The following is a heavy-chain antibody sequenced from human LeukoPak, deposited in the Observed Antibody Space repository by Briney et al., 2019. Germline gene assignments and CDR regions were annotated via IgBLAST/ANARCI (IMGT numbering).Heavy chain of an antibody. D-gene: IGHD4-17*01. CDR1: GGSISGGDYY. Sequence: PSQTLSLTCTVSGGSISGGDYYWSWIRQPPGKGLEWIGYIYYSGSTYYNPSLKSRVTISVDTSKNQFSLKLSSVTAADTAVYYCARGGAYYYYYMDVWGKGTTVTLSS. V-gene: IGHV4-30-4*08. CDR2: IYYSGST. J-gene: IGHJ6*03. CDR3: ARGGAYYYYYMDV.